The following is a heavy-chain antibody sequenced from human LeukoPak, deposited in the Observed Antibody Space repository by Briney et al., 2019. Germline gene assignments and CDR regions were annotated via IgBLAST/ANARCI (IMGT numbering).Heavy chain of an antibody. J-gene: IGHJ2*01. CDR3: AKEGTWGNWYFDL. D-gene: IGHD3-16*01. CDR1: GFTFSSYA. Sequence: GRSLRLSCPASGFTFSSYAMHWVRQAPGKGLEWVAVISRDGLTKYYADSVKGRFTLHRDNSRNTLYLEMNSLRDEDTAVYYCAKEGTWGNWYFDLWGRGTLVIVTS. V-gene: IGHV3-30*04. CDR2: ISRDGLTK.